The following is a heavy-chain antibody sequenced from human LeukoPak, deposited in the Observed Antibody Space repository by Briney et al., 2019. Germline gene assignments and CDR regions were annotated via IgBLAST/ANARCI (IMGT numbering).Heavy chain of an antibody. J-gene: IGHJ5*02. V-gene: IGHV4-34*01. CDR1: GGSFSGYY. CDR2: INHSGST. CDR3: ARTSRNWFAP. Sequence: SETLSLTCAVYGGSFSGYYWSWIRQPPGKGLEWIGEINHSGSTNYNPSLKSRVTISVDTSKNQFSLKLSSVTAADTAVYYCARTSRNWFAPWGQGTLVTVPS.